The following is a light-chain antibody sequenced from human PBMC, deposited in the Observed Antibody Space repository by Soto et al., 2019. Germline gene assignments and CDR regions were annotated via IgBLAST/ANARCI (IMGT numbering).Light chain of an antibody. V-gene: IGKV4-1*01. CDR2: WAS. CDR1: QSLLHSSYNKNY. J-gene: IGKJ2*01. Sequence: DIVMTQSPDSLTVSLGERATINCKSSQSLLHSSYNKNYLAWYQQKSGQPPKLLIYWASTRESGVPERFSGSGTGTEFTRTISSLQAEDVAFFYCQHFHATPYTFGQGTKLEIK. CDR3: QHFHATPYT.